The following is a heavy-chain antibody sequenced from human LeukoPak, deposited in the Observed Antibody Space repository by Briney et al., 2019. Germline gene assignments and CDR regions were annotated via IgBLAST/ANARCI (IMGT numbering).Heavy chain of an antibody. CDR2: ISSSSSYI. J-gene: IGHJ4*02. V-gene: IGHV3-21*01. D-gene: IGHD2-8*01. CDR3: ARDQPLGYVDY. Sequence: GGSLRLSCVVSGLTLRSFGINWVRQAPGKGLEWVSSISSSSSYIYYADSVKGRFTISRDNAKNSLYLQMNSLRAEDTAVYYCARDQPLGYVDYWGQGTLVTVSS. CDR1: GLTLRSFG.